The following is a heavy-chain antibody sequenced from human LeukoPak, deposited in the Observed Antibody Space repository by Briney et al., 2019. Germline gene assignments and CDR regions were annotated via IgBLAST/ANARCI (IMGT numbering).Heavy chain of an antibody. D-gene: IGHD1-1*01. V-gene: IGHV3-30*02. Sequence: PGGSLRLSCAASGFTFSSYGMHWVRQAPAKGLEWVAFIRYDGSNKYYADSVKGRFTISRDNSKNTLYLQMNSLRAEDTAVYYCAITQLAAASDAFDIWGQGTMVTVSS. J-gene: IGHJ3*02. CDR3: AITQLAAASDAFDI. CDR2: IRYDGSNK. CDR1: GFTFSSYG.